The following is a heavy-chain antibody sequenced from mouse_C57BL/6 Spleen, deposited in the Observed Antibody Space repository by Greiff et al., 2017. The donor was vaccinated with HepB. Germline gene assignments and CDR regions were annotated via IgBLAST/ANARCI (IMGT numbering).Heavy chain of an antibody. Sequence: EVQLQESGPELVKPGASVKMSCKASGYTFTDYNMHWVKQSHGKSLEWIGYINPNNGGTSYNQKFKGKATLTVNKSSSTAYMELRSLTSEESAVYYCARLNGLGSKGYFDYWGQGTTLTVSS. CDR3: ARLNGLGSKGYFDY. V-gene: IGHV1-22*01. J-gene: IGHJ2*01. D-gene: IGHD1-1*01. CDR2: INPNNGGT. CDR1: GYTFTDYN.